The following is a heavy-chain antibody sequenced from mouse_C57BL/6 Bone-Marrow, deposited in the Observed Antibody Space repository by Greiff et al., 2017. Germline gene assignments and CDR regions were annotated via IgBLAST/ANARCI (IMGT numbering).Heavy chain of an antibody. Sequence: QVHVKQSGAELVRPGTSVKMSCKASGYTFTNYWIGWAKQRPGHGLEWIGDIYPGGGYTNYNEKFKGKATLTADKSSSTAYMQFSSLTSEDSAIYYCARAYYYGSTFDYWGQGTTLTVSS. CDR2: IYPGGGYT. CDR1: GYTFTNYW. V-gene: IGHV1-63*01. CDR3: ARAYYYGSTFDY. D-gene: IGHD1-1*01. J-gene: IGHJ2*01.